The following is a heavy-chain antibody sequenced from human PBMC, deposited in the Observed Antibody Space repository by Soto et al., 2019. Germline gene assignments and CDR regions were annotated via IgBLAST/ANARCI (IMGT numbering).Heavy chain of an antibody. J-gene: IGHJ5*02. CDR2: ISANGASI. Sequence: CVGSGFTFRDHAMRWVRQAPGRGLEWVSAISANGASIQHADSVKGRFSVSRDNAKNTVYLQMDNLRTEDSAVYYCAKDRYYDTPGWFDPWGQGSRVTVS. CDR3: AKDRYYDTPGWFDP. D-gene: IGHD3-22*01. CDR1: GFTFRDHA. V-gene: IGHV3-23*01.